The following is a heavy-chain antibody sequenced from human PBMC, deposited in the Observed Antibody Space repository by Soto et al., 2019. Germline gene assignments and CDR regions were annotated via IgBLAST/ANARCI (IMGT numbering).Heavy chain of an antibody. CDR3: ARCTVYAKNYYYYGMDV. CDR1: GYTFTKYG. CDR2: ISGYNGNT. Sequence: ASVKVSCKASGYTFTKYGISWVRQAPGQGLEWMGWISGYNGNTNYAQKYQGRITMTIDTSTTTAYMELGSLRSDDTAVYYCARCTVYAKNYYYYGMDVWGQGTTVTVSS. V-gene: IGHV1-18*01. D-gene: IGHD2-8*01. J-gene: IGHJ6*02.